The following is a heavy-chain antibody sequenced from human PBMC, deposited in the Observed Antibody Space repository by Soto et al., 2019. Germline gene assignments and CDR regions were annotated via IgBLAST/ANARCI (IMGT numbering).Heavy chain of an antibody. V-gene: IGHV4-39*01. CDR3: ARRRTPYCSGGSCYHNWFDP. Sequence: QLQLQESGPGLVKPSETLSLTCTVSGGSISSSSYYWGWIRQPPGKGLEWIGSIYYSGSTYYNPSLKSRLTISVDTSKNQFSLKLSSVTAADTAVYYCARRRTPYCSGGSCYHNWFDPWGQGTLVTVSS. D-gene: IGHD2-15*01. CDR2: IYYSGST. CDR1: GGSISSSSYY. J-gene: IGHJ5*02.